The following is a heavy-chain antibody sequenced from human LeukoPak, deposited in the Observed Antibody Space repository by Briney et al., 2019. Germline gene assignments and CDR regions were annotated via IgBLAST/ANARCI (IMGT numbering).Heavy chain of an antibody. CDR3: ARGGYSSSWFDY. CDR2: IIPIFGTA. V-gene: IGHV1-69*13. CDR1: GGTFSSYA. Sequence: VASVKVSCKASGGTFSSYAISWVRQAPGQGLEWMGGIIPIFGTANYAQKFQGRVTITADESTSTAYMELSSLRSEDTAVYYCARGGYSSSWFDYWGQGTLVTVSS. D-gene: IGHD6-13*01. J-gene: IGHJ4*02.